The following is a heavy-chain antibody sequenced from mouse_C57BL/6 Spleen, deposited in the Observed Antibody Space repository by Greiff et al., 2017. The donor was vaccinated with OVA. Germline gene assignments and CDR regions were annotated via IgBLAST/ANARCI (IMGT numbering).Heavy chain of an antibody. CDR2: IYPRSGNT. CDR3: ARRDYDVNAMDY. J-gene: IGHJ4*01. Sequence: LQESGAELARPGASVKLSCKASGYTFTSYGISWVKQRTGQGLEWIGEIYPRSGNTYYNEKFKGKATLTADKSSSTAYMELRSLTSEDSAVYFCARRDYDVNAMDYWGQGTSVTVSS. V-gene: IGHV1-81*01. CDR1: GYTFTSYG. D-gene: IGHD2-4*01.